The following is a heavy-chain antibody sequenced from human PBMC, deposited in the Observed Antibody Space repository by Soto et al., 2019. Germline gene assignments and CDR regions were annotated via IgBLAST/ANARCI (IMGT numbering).Heavy chain of an antibody. Sequence: SETLSLTCTVSGGSISSYYWSWIRQPPGKGLEWIGYIYYSGSTNYNPSLKSRVTISVDTSKNQFSLKLSSVTAADTAVYYCARVAAAQSFPGRIDYWGQGTLVTVSS. D-gene: IGHD6-13*01. CDR3: ARVAAAQSFPGRIDY. V-gene: IGHV4-59*01. J-gene: IGHJ4*02. CDR2: IYYSGST. CDR1: GGSISSYY.